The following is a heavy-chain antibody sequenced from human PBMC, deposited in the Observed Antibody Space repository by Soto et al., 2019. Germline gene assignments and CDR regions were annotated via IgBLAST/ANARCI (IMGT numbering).Heavy chain of an antibody. J-gene: IGHJ4*02. V-gene: IGHV3-23*01. CDR3: AKDSALPYSGSYFDY. CDR2: ISGTGADT. CDR1: GFTFSRYS. Sequence: GVCMRLSCAASGFTFSRYSISWVRQAPGKGLECVSSISGTGADTFYADSVKGRFTISRDNSNNSLYLQMSSLRADDTALSYCAKDSALPYSGSYFDYGGQGALVTVSS. D-gene: IGHD1-26*01.